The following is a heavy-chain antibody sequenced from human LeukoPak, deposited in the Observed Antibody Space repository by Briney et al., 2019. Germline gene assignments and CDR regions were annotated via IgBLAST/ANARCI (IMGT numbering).Heavy chain of an antibody. CDR3: ATLGGDYYYGSGTRPGY. CDR2: FDPEDGEI. J-gene: IGHJ4*02. CDR1: GHTLTELS. Sequence: ASVKVSCKISGHTLTELSMHWVRQAPGKGLEWMGGFDPEDGEIIYAQKFQGRVTMTEDTSTDTAYMELSSLRSEDTAVYYCATLGGDYYYGSGTRPGYWGQGTLVTVSS. V-gene: IGHV1-24*01. D-gene: IGHD3-10*01.